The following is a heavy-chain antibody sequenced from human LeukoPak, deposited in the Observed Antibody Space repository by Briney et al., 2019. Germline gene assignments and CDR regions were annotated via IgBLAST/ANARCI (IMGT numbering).Heavy chain of an antibody. V-gene: IGHV3-33*06. J-gene: IGHJ6*03. CDR2: IWYDGSNK. Sequence: QSGGSLRLSCAASGFTFSSYGMHWVRQAPGKGLEWVAVIWYDGSNKYYADSVKGRFTISRDNSKNTLYLQMNSLRAEDTAVYYCAKDLNHRGRDLLLGLYMDAWGKGTAVTVSS. CDR1: GFTFSSYG. D-gene: IGHD2/OR15-2a*01. CDR3: AKDLNHRGRDLLLGLYMDA.